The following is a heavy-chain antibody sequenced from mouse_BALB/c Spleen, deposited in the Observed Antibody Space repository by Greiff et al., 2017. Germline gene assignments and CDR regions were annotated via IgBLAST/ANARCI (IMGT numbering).Heavy chain of an antibody. V-gene: IGHV6-6*02. J-gene: IGHJ3*01. CDR1: GFTFSNYW. CDR2: IRLKSNNYAT. CDR3: TRHYYDYDAWFAY. D-gene: IGHD2-4*01. Sequence: EVQLVESGGGLVQPGGSMKLSCVASGFTFSNYWMNWVRQSPEKGLEWVAEIRLKSNNYATHYAESVKGRFTISRDDSKSSVYLQMNNLRAEDTGIYYCTRHYYDYDAWFAYWGQGTLVTVSA.